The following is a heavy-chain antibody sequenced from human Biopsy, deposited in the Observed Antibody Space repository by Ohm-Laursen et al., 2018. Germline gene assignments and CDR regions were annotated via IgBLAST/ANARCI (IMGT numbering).Heavy chain of an antibody. CDR2: VYYTGST. V-gene: IGHV4-59*01. CDR3: ARDRGYYSDRTVPGYFDL. J-gene: IGHJ2*01. Sequence: GTLSFTCAVSGDSISSYYWSWIRQPPGKGLEWIGYVYYTGSTDYNPSLQSRVTISVDTSKNHFSLRLRSVTPADTAIYYCARDRGYYSDRTVPGYFDLWGRGTLVTVSS. D-gene: IGHD3-22*01. CDR1: GDSISSYY.